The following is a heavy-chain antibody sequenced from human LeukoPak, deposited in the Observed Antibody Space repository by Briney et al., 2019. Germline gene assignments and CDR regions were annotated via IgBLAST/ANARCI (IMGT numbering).Heavy chain of an antibody. CDR1: GYTFTGYY. CDR2: INPNSGGT. D-gene: IGHD6-6*01. Sequence: GASVKVSCKASGYTFTGYYMHWVRQAPGQGLEWMGWINPNSGGTNYAQKFQGRVTMTRDTSISTAYMELSRLRSDDTAVYYCAREYSSSPPQPKVDYWGQGTLVTVSS. V-gene: IGHV1-2*02. CDR3: AREYSSSPPQPKVDY. J-gene: IGHJ4*02.